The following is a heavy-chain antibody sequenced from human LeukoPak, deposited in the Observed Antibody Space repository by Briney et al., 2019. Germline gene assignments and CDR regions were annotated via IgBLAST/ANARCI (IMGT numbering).Heavy chain of an antibody. V-gene: IGHV3-21*01. J-gene: IGHJ4*02. Sequence: GGSLRLSCAASGFTFSSYAMSWVRQAPGKGLEWVSSIGSSSSYIYYADSVKGRFTISRDNAKNSLYLQMNSLRAEDTAVYYCARESRTITFDYWGQGTLVTVSS. CDR1: GFTFSSYA. CDR3: ARESRTITFDY. CDR2: IGSSSSYI.